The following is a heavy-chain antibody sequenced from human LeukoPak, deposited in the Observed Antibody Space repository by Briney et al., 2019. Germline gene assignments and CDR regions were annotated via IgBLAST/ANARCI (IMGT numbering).Heavy chain of an antibody. V-gene: IGHV3-33*08. J-gene: IGHJ4*02. CDR1: GFTFSNAY. Sequence: SGGSLRLSCAASGFTFSNAYMNWVRQAPGKGLEWVAVIWYDGSNKYYADSVKGRFTISRDNSKNTLYLQMNSLRAEDTAVYYCARDKRYYYDSSGYLSLDYWGQGTLVTVSS. CDR2: IWYDGSNK. CDR3: ARDKRYYYDSSGYLSLDY. D-gene: IGHD3-22*01.